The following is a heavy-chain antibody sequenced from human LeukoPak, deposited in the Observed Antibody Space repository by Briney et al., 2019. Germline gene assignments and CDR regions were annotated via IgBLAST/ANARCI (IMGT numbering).Heavy chain of an antibody. D-gene: IGHD3-10*01. CDR3: ASSRSIFGGSERYQFDY. CDR1: GFAFSSYA. V-gene: IGHV3-64*01. J-gene: IGHJ4*02. Sequence: GSLRLSCAASGFAFSSYAMHWVRQAPGKGLEYVSTISSNGGVTFYANSVKGRFTISTDNSKNTLYLQMGSLRVEDMAVYYCASSRSIFGGSERYQFDYWGQGTLVTVSS. CDR2: ISSNGGVT.